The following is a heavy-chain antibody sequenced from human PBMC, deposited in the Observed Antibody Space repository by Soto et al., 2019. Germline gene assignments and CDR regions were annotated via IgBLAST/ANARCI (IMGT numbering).Heavy chain of an antibody. Sequence: SQTLSLTCVISGDSVSSNSAAWNWIRQSPSRGLEWLGRTYYRSKWYNDYAVSVRSRITINPDTSKNQFSLQLNSVTPEDTAVYYRQRGIDAARGDWLDPWGQGTLVTVSS. J-gene: IGHJ5*02. CDR2: TYYRSKWYN. CDR1: GDSVSSNSAA. CDR3: QRGIDAARGDWLDP. D-gene: IGHD2-15*01. V-gene: IGHV6-1*01.